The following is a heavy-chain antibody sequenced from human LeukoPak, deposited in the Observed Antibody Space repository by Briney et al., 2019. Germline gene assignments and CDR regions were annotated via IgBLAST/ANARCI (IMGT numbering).Heavy chain of an antibody. D-gene: IGHD5/OR15-5a*01. V-gene: IGHV3-11*05. J-gene: IGHJ4*02. CDR3: ASDQVSGVFDY. CDR1: GFAFSDFY. CDR2: INPGGSYK. Sequence: GGSLCLSCSGSGFAFSDFYFNWIRHSPGKGLEWLAYINPGGSYKTYGDPVKGRFVISRDNAKNSVSLQMNSLRVEDTDVYFYASDQVSGVFDYWGQGARVTVS.